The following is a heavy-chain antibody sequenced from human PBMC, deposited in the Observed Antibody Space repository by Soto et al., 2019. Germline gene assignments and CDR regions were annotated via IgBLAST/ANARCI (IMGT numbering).Heavy chain of an antibody. Sequence: QVQLQESGPGLVKPSETLSLTCTVSGGSINFYYWNWIRQPPGKGLEWIGHSYYSGTTNYNPSLESRVMISIETSKNQFSLNLQSVTPADTAVYYCARGWVKYFDFWGRGTLVTVSS. CDR2: SYYSGTT. CDR1: GGSINFYY. J-gene: IGHJ2*01. CDR3: ARGWVKYFDF. V-gene: IGHV4-59*01.